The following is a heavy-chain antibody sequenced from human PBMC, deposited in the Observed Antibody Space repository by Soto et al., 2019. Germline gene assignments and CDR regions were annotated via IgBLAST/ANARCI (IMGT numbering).Heavy chain of an antibody. CDR3: ARTYDDSGPNSGGYGFDI. CDR2: IYHSGST. J-gene: IGHJ3*02. Sequence: PSETLSLTCAVSGGSISSSNWWSWVRQPPGKGLEWIGEIYHSGSTNYNPSLKSRVTISVDKSKNQFSLKLSSVTAADTAVYYCARTYDDSGPNSGGYGFDIWGPGTMVNVSS. CDR1: GGSISSSNW. V-gene: IGHV4-4*02. D-gene: IGHD3-22*01.